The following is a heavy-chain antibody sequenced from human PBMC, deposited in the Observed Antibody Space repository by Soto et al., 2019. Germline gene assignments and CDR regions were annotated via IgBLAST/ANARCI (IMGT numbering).Heavy chain of an antibody. V-gene: IGHV5-51*01. D-gene: IGHD6-13*01. CDR2: IYPGDHET. Sequence: PGESLKIACRCSGYTFSNFWIAWVRHLPGKGLEWMGIIYPGDHETRYSPSFHGKVTISADKSIDTAYLQWSSLEASDSAFYYCARSPRSSPYLDYWGQRALV. CDR3: ARSPRSSPYLDY. CDR1: GYTFSNFW. J-gene: IGHJ4*02.